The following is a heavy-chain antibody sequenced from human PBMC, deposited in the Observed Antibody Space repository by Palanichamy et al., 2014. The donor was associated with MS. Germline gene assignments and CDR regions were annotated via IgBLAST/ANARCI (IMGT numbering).Heavy chain of an antibody. CDR1: EFTFSNYW. J-gene: IGHJ3*02. Sequence: EAQLEESGGGLVQPGGSLRLSCAATEFTFSNYWMQWVRQAPGKGLEGVAMISPDGSVTNYVDSVKGRFTISRDNAKNSLLLQMNSLRVDDTAMYYCARDPGWGAFDILGQGTMVTVSS. D-gene: IGHD1-14*01. CDR2: ISPDGSVT. CDR3: ARDPGWGAFDI. V-gene: IGHV3-7*03.